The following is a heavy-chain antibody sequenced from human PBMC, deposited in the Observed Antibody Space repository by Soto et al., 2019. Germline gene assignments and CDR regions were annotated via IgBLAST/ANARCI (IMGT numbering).Heavy chain of an antibody. CDR1: GYTFTNSA. V-gene: IGHV1-3*01. CDR2: INAGNQYT. J-gene: IGHJ6*02. Sequence: ASVKVSCKASGYTFTNSAIHWVRQAPGQRLEWMGWINAGNQYTKYSQKFHDRVTMTRDTSASTAYMELSSLRSEDTAVYYCARDLSDRFSYYYGMDVWGQGTTVTVSS. CDR3: ARDLSDRFSYYYGMDV. D-gene: IGHD3-3*01.